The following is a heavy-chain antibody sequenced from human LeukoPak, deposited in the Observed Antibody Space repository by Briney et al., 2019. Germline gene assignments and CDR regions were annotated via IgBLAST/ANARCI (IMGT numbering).Heavy chain of an antibody. CDR1: GFTFSSSA. J-gene: IGHJ4*02. Sequence: GGSLRLSCAASGFTFSSSAMSWVRQVPGKGLEWVSGISSSGGSTNYADSVRGRFTISRDNSRNTLYLQMNSLRVEDTAIYYCAKGGPQFFDYWGQGTLVTVSS. CDR3: AKGGPQFFDY. CDR2: ISSSGGST. D-gene: IGHD5-24*01. V-gene: IGHV3-23*01.